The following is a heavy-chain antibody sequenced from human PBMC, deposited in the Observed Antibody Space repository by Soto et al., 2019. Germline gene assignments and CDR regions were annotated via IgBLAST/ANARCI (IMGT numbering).Heavy chain of an antibody. Sequence: QVQLQQWGAGLLKPSETLSLTCAVYGGSFSGYYWSWIRQPPGKGLEWIGEINHSGSTNYNPSLKSRVTISVDTSKNQFSLKLSSVTAADTAVYYCARIPNYYGSGSYGIPADPANLEDYWGQGTLVTVSS. CDR3: ARIPNYYGSGSYGIPADPANLEDY. J-gene: IGHJ4*02. CDR2: INHSGST. CDR1: GGSFSGYY. V-gene: IGHV4-34*01. D-gene: IGHD3-10*01.